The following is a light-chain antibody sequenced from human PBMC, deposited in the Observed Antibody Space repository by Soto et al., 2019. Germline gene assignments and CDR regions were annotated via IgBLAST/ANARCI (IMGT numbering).Light chain of an antibody. J-gene: IGLJ1*01. Sequence: QSVLTQPPSVSGAPGQRVTISCTGSSSNIGAGYDVHWYQQLPGTAPKLLIYGNSNRPSGVPDRFSGSKSGTSASLAITGLQAEDGADYYCAAWDDSLNGHVFGTGTKVTVL. V-gene: IGLV1-40*01. CDR2: GNS. CDR1: SSNIGAGYD. CDR3: AAWDDSLNGHV.